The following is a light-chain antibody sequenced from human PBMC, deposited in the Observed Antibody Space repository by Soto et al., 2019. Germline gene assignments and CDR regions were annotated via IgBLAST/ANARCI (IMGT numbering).Light chain of an antibody. J-gene: IGLJ1*01. CDR2: SNN. V-gene: IGLV1-44*01. CDR3: AAWDDSLNGYV. CDR1: SANIGSNT. Sequence: QSALTQPPSASGTPGQRATISCSGSSANIGSNTVNWYQQLPGTAPKHLIYSNNQRPSGVPDRFSGSKSGTSASLAISGLQSEDEADYYCAAWDDSLNGYVFGTGTKVTVL.